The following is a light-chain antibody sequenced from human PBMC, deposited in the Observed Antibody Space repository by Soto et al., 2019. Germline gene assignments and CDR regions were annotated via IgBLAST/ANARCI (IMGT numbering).Light chain of an antibody. J-gene: IGKJ1*01. CDR3: QHYYNNPPTWT. V-gene: IGKV4-1*01. Sequence: DIVMTQSPDSLAVSLGERATINCKYSQTLLYSSNNKNYLAWYQQKPGQPPKLLIYWASTRESGVPDRFSGSGSGTDFTLTISGLQTEDVAVYYCQHYYNNPPTWTFGQGTKVEIK. CDR1: QTLLYSSNNKNY. CDR2: WAS.